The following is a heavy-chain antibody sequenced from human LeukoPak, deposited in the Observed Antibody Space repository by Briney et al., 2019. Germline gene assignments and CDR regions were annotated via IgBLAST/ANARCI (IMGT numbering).Heavy chain of an antibody. J-gene: IGHJ4*02. D-gene: IGHD3-3*01. CDR3: TTDEYYDFWSGYSPFDY. CDR2: IKSKTDGGTT. Sequence: GGSPRLSCAASGFTFSNAWMSWVRQAPGKGLEWVGRIKSKTDGGTTDYAAPVKGRFTISRDDSKNTLYLQMNSLKTEDTAVYYCTTDEYYDFWSGYSPFDYWGQGTLVTVSS. V-gene: IGHV3-15*01. CDR1: GFTFSNAW.